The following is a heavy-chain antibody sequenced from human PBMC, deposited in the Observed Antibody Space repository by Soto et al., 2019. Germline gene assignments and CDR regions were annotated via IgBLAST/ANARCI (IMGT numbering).Heavy chain of an antibody. V-gene: IGHV1-46*01. CDR3: ARGAGYYDSSGYRYNWFGP. CDR2: INPSGGST. CDR1: GYTFTSYY. J-gene: IGHJ5*02. Sequence: GASVKVSCKASGYTFTSYYMHWVRQAPGQGLEWMGIINPSGGSTSYAQKFQGRVTMTRDTSTSTVYMELSSLRSEDTAVYYCARGAGYYDSSGYRYNWFGPWGQGTLVTVS. D-gene: IGHD3-22*01.